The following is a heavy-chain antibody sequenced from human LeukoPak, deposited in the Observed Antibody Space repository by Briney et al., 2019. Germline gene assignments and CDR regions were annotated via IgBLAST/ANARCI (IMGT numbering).Heavy chain of an antibody. CDR2: ISAYNGNT. D-gene: IGHD2-2*01. V-gene: IGHV1-18*01. CDR3: ARDQKGYCSSTSCYNYGMDV. J-gene: IGHJ6*02. Sequence: ASVKVSCKASGYTFTSYGISWVRQAPGQGLEWMGWISAYNGNTNYAQKLQGRVTMITDTSTSTAYMELRSLRSDDTAVYYCARDQKGYCSSTSCYNYGMDVWGQGTTVTVSS. CDR1: GYTFTSYG.